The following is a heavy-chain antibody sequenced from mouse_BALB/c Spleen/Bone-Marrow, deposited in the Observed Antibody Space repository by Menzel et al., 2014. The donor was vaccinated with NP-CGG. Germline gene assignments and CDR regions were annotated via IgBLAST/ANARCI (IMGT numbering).Heavy chain of an antibody. V-gene: IGHV5-12-1*01. Sequence: VQLKESGGGLVKPGGSLKLSCAASGFAFSSYDMSWVRQTPEKRLEWVAYISSGGSTYYSDTVKGRFTISRDNAKNTLYLEMSSLKSEDTAMYYCARHMIRGFAYWGQGTLVTVSA. CDR3: ARHMIRGFAY. J-gene: IGHJ3*01. CDR1: GFAFSSYD. D-gene: IGHD2-4*01. CDR2: ISSGGST.